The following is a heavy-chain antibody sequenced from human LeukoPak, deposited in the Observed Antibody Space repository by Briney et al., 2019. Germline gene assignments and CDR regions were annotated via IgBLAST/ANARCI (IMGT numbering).Heavy chain of an antibody. D-gene: IGHD4-17*01. V-gene: IGHV3-23*01. CDR3: AKQYIVTTWYWFGS. Sequence: GGSLRLSCSASGFTFSSFAMNWVRQAPGKGLEWVSSISPGGGETYYADSVEGRFTISRDNSKNTLSLQMNSLRAEDTAVYYCAKQYIVTTWYWFGSWGQGTLVTVSS. J-gene: IGHJ5*01. CDR2: ISPGGGET. CDR1: GFTFSSFA.